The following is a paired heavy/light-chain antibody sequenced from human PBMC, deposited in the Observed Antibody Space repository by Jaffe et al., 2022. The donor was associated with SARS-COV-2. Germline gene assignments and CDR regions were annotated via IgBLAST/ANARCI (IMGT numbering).Heavy chain of an antibody. V-gene: IGHV3-7*01. CDR3: ARLGQWLEGGYYYYGMDV. J-gene: IGHJ6*02. CDR2: IKQDGSEK. CDR1: GFTFSSYW. D-gene: IGHD6-19*01. Sequence: EVQLVESGGGLVQPGGSLRLSCAASGFTFSSYWMSWVRQAPGKGLEWVANIKQDGSEKYYVDSVKGRFTISRDNAKNSLYLQMNSLRAEDTAVYYCARLGQWLEGGYYYYGMDVWGQGTTVTVSS.
Light chain of an antibody. CDR3: QQYGSSSLFT. V-gene: IGKV3-20*01. Sequence: EIVLTQSPGTLSLSPGERATLSCRASQSVSSSYLAWYQQKPGQAPRLLIYGASSRATGIPDRFSGSGSGTDFTLTISRLEPEDFAVYYCQQYGSSSLFTFGPGTKVDIK. J-gene: IGKJ3*01. CDR2: GAS. CDR1: QSVSSSY.